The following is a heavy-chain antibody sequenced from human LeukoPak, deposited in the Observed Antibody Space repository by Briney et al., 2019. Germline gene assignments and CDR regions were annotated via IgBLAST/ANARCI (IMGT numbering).Heavy chain of an antibody. V-gene: IGHV5-10-1*01. CDR2: IAPSDSYT. CDR1: GYSFTSHW. CDR3: ARWVTADRGKKDAFDI. D-gene: IGHD2-21*02. Sequence: GESLKISCQGSGYSFTSHWITWVRQMPGKGLEWMGRIAPSDSYTNYSPSFQGHVTISADKSISTAYLQWSSLNASDTAIYFCARWVTADRGKKDAFDIWGQGTMVTVSS. J-gene: IGHJ3*02.